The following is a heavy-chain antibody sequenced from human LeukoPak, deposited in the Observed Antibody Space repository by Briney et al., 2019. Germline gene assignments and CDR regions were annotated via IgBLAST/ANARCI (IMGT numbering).Heavy chain of an antibody. CDR2: TSSSDAGT. CDR3: AKAPVTSCRGAYCYPFDS. D-gene: IGHD2-21*01. Sequence: SGWSLRLSCAASGFTLSTYAMSWVRQTPGKGLEWVAATSSSDAGTYHADSVRGRFTISRDNSKNTLYLQMNSLRAEDAAVYFCAKAPVTSCRGAYCYPFDSWGQGTLVTVSS. V-gene: IGHV3-23*01. J-gene: IGHJ4*02. CDR1: GFTLSTYA.